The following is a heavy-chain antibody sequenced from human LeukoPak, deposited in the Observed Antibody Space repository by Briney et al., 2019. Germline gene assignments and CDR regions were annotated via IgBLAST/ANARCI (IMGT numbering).Heavy chain of an antibody. V-gene: IGHV3-7*01. CDR2: IKQDGSEK. D-gene: IGHD3-10*01. CDR3: ARVLGDGAGAFDI. J-gene: IGHJ3*02. CDR1: GFNFRAYW. Sequence: GGSLRLSCTTSGFNFRAYWMAWVRQAPGKGLEWVANIKQDGSEKYYVDSVKGRFTISRDNAKNSLYLQMNSLRAEDTAVYYCARVLGDGAGAFDIWGQGTMVTVSS.